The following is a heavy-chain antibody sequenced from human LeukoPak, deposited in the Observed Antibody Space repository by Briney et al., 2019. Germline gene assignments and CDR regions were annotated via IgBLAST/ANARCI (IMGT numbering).Heavy chain of an antibody. CDR1: GGSISRGRYY. V-gene: IGHV4-39*01. Sequence: SSETLSLTYTVAGGSISRGRYYCGWIRQPPGKGLEWMGSIYYTGGTYYNPSLKSRVTISVDTSKNQFSLKLTSVTAADTGVYFCARQYDYWGQGTLVTVSS. CDR2: IYYTGGT. CDR3: ARQYDY. J-gene: IGHJ4*02.